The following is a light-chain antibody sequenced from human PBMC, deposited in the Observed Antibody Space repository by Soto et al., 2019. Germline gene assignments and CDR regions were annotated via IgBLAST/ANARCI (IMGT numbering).Light chain of an antibody. CDR3: SSFTSINTWV. V-gene: IGLV2-14*01. CDR2: EVS. J-gene: IGLJ3*02. Sequence: QSALTQPASVSGSPGQSITISCTGTSSDVGGYNYVSWYQQHPGKAPKLKIYEVSNRPSGVSDRFSGSKSGNTASLTISGVQDEDEADYYCSSFTSINTWVFGGGTKLTVL. CDR1: SSDVGGYNY.